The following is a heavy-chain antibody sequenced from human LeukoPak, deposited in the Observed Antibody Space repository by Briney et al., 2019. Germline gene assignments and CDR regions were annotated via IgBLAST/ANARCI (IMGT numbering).Heavy chain of an antibody. CDR1: GFTFSSYW. V-gene: IGHV3-7*01. CDR3: ARVPSLRGREGYYFDY. J-gene: IGHJ4*02. D-gene: IGHD1-26*01. Sequence: GGSLRLSCAASGFTFSSYWMSWVRQAPGKGLEWVANIKQDGSEKYYVDSVKGRFTISRDNAKNSLYLQMNSLRAEDTAVYYCARVPSLRGREGYYFDYWGQGTLVTVSS. CDR2: IKQDGSEK.